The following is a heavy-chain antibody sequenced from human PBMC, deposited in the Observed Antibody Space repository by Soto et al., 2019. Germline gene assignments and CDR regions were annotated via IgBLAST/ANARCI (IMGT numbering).Heavy chain of an antibody. J-gene: IGHJ4*02. CDR1: GFTLSSYA. V-gene: IGHV3-30*03. Sequence: QVQLVESGGGVVQPGKSLRLSCAASGFTLSSYARHWARQAPGMGLEWVTVISIRGGDEYYAESVRGRFTISRDDSKNTLYLQMDSLRVEDTALYYCARGTIIARQHLDYWGQGTLVTVSS. D-gene: IGHD1-1*01. CDR3: ARGTIIARQHLDY. CDR2: ISIRGGDE.